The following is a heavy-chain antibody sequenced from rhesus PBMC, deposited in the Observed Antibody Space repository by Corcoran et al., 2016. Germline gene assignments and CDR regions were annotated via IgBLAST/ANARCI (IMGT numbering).Heavy chain of an antibody. Sequence: QLQLQESGPGLVKPSETLSVTCAVSGGSISSSYWSWIRQAPGKGLEWSEYIYGSGISTNYNPSLKSRVTLSVDTSKNQLSLKLSSVKTADTAVYYCARDRGYCSSTYCSSGYFDYWGQGVLVTVSS. V-gene: IGHV4-169*02. CDR3: ARDRGYCSSTYCSSGYFDY. D-gene: IGHD2-15*01. J-gene: IGHJ4*01. CDR2: IYGSGIST. CDR1: GGSISSSY.